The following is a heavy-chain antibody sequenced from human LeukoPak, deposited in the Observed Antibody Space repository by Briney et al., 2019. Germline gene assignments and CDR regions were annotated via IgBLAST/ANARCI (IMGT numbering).Heavy chain of an antibody. Sequence: ASVKVSCKASGYTFTGYYMRWVRQAPGQGLEWMRWINPNSGGTNYAQKFQGRVTMTRDTSISTAYMELSRLRSDDTAVYYCATSRPHYYYYMDVWGKGTAVTVSS. CDR1: GYTFTGYY. J-gene: IGHJ6*03. CDR3: ATSRPHYYYYMDV. D-gene: IGHD6-25*01. CDR2: INPNSGGT. V-gene: IGHV1-2*02.